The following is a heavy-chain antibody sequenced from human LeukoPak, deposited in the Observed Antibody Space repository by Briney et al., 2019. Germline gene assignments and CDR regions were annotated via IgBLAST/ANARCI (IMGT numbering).Heavy chain of an antibody. V-gene: IGHV1-69*04. Sequence: GASVKVSCKASGGAFSSYAISWVRQAPGQGLEWMGRIIPILGIANYAQKFQGRVTITADKSTSTAYMELSSLRSVDTAVYYCASNQDMDVWGQGTTVTVSS. CDR3: ASNQDMDV. CDR2: IIPILGIA. J-gene: IGHJ6*02. CDR1: GGAFSSYA.